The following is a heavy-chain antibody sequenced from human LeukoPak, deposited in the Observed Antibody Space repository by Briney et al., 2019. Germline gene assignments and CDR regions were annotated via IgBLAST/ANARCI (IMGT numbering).Heavy chain of an antibody. CDR2: IKSKTDGGTT. V-gene: IGHV3-15*05. CDR1: GFTFSNAW. Sequence: GGSLRLSCAASGFTFSNAWMSWVRQAPGKGLEWVGRIKSKTDGGTTDYAAPVKGRFTISRDDSKNTLYLQMNSLRTEDTALYYCAKGDSSSWYEPIDYWGQGTLVTVSS. J-gene: IGHJ4*02. D-gene: IGHD6-13*01. CDR3: AKGDSSSWYEPIDY.